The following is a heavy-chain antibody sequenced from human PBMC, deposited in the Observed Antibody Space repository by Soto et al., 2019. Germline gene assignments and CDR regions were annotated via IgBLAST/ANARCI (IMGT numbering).Heavy chain of an antibody. J-gene: IGHJ6*02. CDR1: GGSISSYY. CDR3: ARGREWLIYDFWRGSYDYYGTNV. D-gene: IGHD3-3*01. CDR2: IYYSGST. V-gene: IGHV4-59*01. Sequence: LETLSLTCTVSGGSISSYYWSWIRQPPGKGLEWIGYIYYSGSTNYNPSLKSRVTISVDTSKNQFSLKLSSVTAADTAVYYCARGREWLIYDFWRGSYDYYGTNVWGQGTTVTVSS.